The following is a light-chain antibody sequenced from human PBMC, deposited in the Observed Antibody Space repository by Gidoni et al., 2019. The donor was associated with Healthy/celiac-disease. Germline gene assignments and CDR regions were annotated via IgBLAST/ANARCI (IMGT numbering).Light chain of an antibody. CDR2: GAS. J-gene: IGKJ3*01. CDR1: QSVSSSY. CDR3: QQYGSSPGIT. Sequence: EIVFTQSPVTLSLSPGERATLSCRASQSVSSSYLAWYQQKPGQATRLLIYGASSRATGIPDRLSGSGSGTDLTLTISRLEPEDFAVYYCQQYGSSPGITFGPGTKVDIK. V-gene: IGKV3-20*01.